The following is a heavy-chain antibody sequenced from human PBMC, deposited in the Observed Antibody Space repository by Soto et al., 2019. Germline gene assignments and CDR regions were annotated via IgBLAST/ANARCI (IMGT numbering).Heavy chain of an antibody. V-gene: IGHV2-5*02. D-gene: IGHD3-10*01. CDR2: IYWDDDK. CDR1: GFSLSTSGVG. J-gene: IGHJ4*02. Sequence: QITLKESGPTLVKPTQTLTLTCTFSGFSLSTSGVGMGWIRQPPGKALEWLAVIYWDDDKRSSSSLKSRLTIIKDTSKNQVVLTMTNMDPVDTATYYCAHHPYYGLGTYSFDYWGQGILVTVSS. CDR3: AHHPYYGLGTYSFDY.